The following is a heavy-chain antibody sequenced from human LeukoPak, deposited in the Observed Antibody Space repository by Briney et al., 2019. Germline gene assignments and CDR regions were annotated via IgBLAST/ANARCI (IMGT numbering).Heavy chain of an antibody. CDR3: GIGRSYYDPLDS. J-gene: IGHJ5*01. CDR1: GFTFGTYW. Sequence: GGSLRLSCAASGFTFGTYWMHWVRQGPGKGRVGVSRINPDGNTITYADSVKGGFTISRDNAKDTLYLQMSGPRAEDTAVYYCGIGRSYYDPLDSWGQGTLVTVSS. V-gene: IGHV3-74*03. D-gene: IGHD3-22*01. CDR2: INPDGNTI.